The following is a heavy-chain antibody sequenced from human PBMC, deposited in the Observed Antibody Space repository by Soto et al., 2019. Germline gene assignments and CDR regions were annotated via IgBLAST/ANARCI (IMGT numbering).Heavy chain of an antibody. CDR1: GYTFTGYY. D-gene: IGHD6-6*01. CDR2: INPNSGGT. V-gene: IGHV1-2*04. Sequence: ASVKVSCKASGYTFTGYYMHWVRQAPGQGLEWMGWINPNSGGTNYAQKFQGWVTMTRDTSISTAYMELSRLRSDDTAVYYCARVTGSSSPYYFDYPGQGTLVTVSS. CDR3: ARVTGSSSPYYFDY. J-gene: IGHJ4*02.